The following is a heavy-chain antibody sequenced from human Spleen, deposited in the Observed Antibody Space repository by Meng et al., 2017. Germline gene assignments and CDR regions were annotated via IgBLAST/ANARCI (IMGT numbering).Heavy chain of an antibody. CDR3: ARDLYSSSFYYYYGMDV. D-gene: IGHD6-13*01. CDR2: IYHSGST. CDR1: GYSISSGYY. V-gene: IGHV4-38-2*02. Sequence: ESLKISCTVSGYSISSGYYWGWIRQPPGKGLEWIGSIYHSGSTYYNPSLKSRVTISVDTSKNQFSLKLSSVTAADTAVYYCARDLYSSSFYYYYGMDVWGQGTTVTVSS. J-gene: IGHJ6*02.